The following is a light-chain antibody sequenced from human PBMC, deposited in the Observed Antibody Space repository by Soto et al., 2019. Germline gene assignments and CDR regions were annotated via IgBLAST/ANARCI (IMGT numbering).Light chain of an antibody. V-gene: IGLV2-23*01. CDR3: CSYAGSSTLV. CDR2: EGS. J-gene: IGLJ1*01. CDR1: SSDVGSDNL. Sequence: QSVLTQPASVSGSPGQSITISCTGTSSDVGSDNLVSWYQQHPGKAPKLMIYEGSKRPSGVSNRFSGSKSGNTASLTISGLQAEDEADYYCCSYAGSSTLVFGTGTKVTVL.